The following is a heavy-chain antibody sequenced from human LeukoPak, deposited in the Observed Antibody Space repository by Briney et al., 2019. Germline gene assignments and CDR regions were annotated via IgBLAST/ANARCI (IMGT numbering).Heavy chain of an antibody. Sequence: GGSLRLSCAASGFTFSSYSMTWVRQAPGKGLEWISCITSSSNSIYYADSVKGRFTISRDNAKNSLYLQMNSLRAEDTAVYYCAKEAPSYRPFDYWGQGTLVTVSS. CDR1: GFTFSSYS. D-gene: IGHD1-26*01. CDR3: AKEAPSYRPFDY. V-gene: IGHV3-48*01. CDR2: ITSSSNSI. J-gene: IGHJ4*02.